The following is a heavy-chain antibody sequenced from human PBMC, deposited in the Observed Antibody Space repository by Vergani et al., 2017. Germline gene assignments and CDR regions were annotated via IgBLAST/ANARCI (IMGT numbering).Heavy chain of an antibody. CDR3: AHARLDTAMYPTDY. CDR2: IYWEDDK. D-gene: IGHD5-18*01. J-gene: IGHJ4*02. CDR1: GFSLSTSGVG. Sequence: QITLKESGPTPVKPTQTLTLTCTFSGFSLSTSGVGVGWIRRPPGKALEWLALIYWEDDKRYSPSLKSRLTITKDTSKNQVVLTMTNMDPVDTATYYCAHARLDTAMYPTDYWGQGTLVTVSS. V-gene: IGHV2-5*02.